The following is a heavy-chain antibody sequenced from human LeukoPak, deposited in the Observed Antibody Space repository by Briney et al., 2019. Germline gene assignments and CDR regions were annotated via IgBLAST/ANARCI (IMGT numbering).Heavy chain of an antibody. D-gene: IGHD3-10*01. V-gene: IGHV3-30-3*01. CDR1: GFSFSSYA. CDR2: ISFDENKT. J-gene: IGHJ4*02. CDR3: AKEGLLWFGEVAPIDY. Sequence: GGSLRLSCAASGFSFSSYAMHWVRQAPGKGLEWVAFISFDENKTYYEDSVKGRFTISRDNSKNTLYLQMNSLRAEDTAVYHCAKEGLLWFGEVAPIDYWGQGTPVTVSS.